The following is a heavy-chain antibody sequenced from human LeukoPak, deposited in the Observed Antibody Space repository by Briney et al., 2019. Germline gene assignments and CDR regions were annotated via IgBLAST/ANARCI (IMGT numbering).Heavy chain of an antibody. CDR1: GFTFSSYW. CDR2: IRQDGSEK. V-gene: IGHV3-7*01. J-gene: IGHJ4*02. D-gene: IGHD3-9*01. Sequence: GGSLRLSCAASGFTFSSYWMSWVRQAPGEGLEWVANIRQDGSEKYYVDSVKGRFTISRDNAKNSLYLQMNSLRAEDTAVYYCARDREQHYDILTGPDYWGRGTLVTVSS. CDR3: ARDREQHYDILTGPDY.